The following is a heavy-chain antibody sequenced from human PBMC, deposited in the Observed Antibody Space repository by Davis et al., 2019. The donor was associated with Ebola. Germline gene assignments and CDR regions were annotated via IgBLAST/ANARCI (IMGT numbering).Heavy chain of an antibody. D-gene: IGHD3-10*01. CDR1: GYTFTSYG. V-gene: IGHV1-18*01. CDR3: ARGITMVQGVTPFDY. J-gene: IGHJ4*02. Sequence: AASVKVSCKASGYTFTSYGISWVRQAPGQGLEWMGWISPYNGNTNYAQKLQGRVTMTTDTSTSTAYMELRSLRSDDTAVYYCARGITMVQGVTPFDYWGQGTLVTVSS. CDR2: ISPYNGNT.